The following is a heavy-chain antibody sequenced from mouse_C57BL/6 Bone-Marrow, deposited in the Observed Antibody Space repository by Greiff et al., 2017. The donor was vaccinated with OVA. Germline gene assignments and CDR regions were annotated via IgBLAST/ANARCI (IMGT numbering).Heavy chain of an antibody. J-gene: IGHJ2*01. CDR1: GFNIKDDY. D-gene: IGHD2-4*01. CDR2: IDPENGDT. Sequence: EVKLQESGAELVRPGASVKLSCTASGFNIKDDYMHWVKQRPEQGLEWIGWIDPENGDTEYASKFQGKATITADTSSNTAYLQLSSLTSEDTAVYYCTTAYYDYYFDYWGQGTLSQSPQ. V-gene: IGHV14-4*01. CDR3: TTAYYDYYFDY.